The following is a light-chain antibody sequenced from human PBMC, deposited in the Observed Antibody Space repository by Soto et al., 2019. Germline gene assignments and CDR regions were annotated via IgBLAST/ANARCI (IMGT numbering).Light chain of an antibody. J-gene: IGLJ1*01. CDR3: SSYTTSDTLYV. CDR2: EVK. Sequence: SALTQPASVSGSPGQSITISCTEAGSDVDGYNFVSWYQHHPGKAPKLIIYEVKNRPSGVSNRFSGSKSGNTASLTISGLQAEDEADYYCSSYTTSDTLYVFGTGTKVTVL. V-gene: IGLV2-14*01. CDR1: GSDVDGYNF.